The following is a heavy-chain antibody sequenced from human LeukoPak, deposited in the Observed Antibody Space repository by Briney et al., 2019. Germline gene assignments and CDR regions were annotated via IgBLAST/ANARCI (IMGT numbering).Heavy chain of an antibody. CDR3: ARHSSSWYAGYYYYMDV. Sequence: SETLSLTCTVSGGAISSYYWSWIRQPPAKGLEWIGEINHSGSTNYNPSLKCRVTISVDTSKNQFSLKLSSVTAADTAVYYCARHSSSWYAGYYYYMDVWGKGTTVTISS. V-gene: IGHV4-34*01. CDR2: INHSGST. D-gene: IGHD6-13*01. CDR1: GGAISSYY. J-gene: IGHJ6*03.